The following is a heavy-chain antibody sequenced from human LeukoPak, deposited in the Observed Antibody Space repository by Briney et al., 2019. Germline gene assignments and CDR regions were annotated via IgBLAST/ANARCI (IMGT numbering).Heavy chain of an antibody. Sequence: SVKVSCKASGFTFTSSAMQWVRQARGQRLEWIGWIVVGSGNTNYAQKFQERVTITRDMSTSTAYMELSSLRSEDTAVYYCAADNSSGSLDAFDIWGQGTMATVSS. CDR2: IVVGSGNT. J-gene: IGHJ3*02. D-gene: IGHD3-22*01. CDR1: GFTFTSSA. CDR3: AADNSSGSLDAFDI. V-gene: IGHV1-58*02.